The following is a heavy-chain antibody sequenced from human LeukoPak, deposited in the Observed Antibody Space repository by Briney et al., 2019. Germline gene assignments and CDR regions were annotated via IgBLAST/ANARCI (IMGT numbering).Heavy chain of an antibody. D-gene: IGHD6-13*01. CDR3: ARETAAGPR. Sequence: ASVKVSCKASGYTFTGYCMHWVRQAPGQGLEWMGWINTNTGNPTYAQGFTGRFVFSLDTSVSTAYLQISSLKAEDTAVYYCARETAAGPRWGQGTLVTVSS. CDR2: INTNTGNP. V-gene: IGHV7-4-1*02. J-gene: IGHJ4*02. CDR1: GYTFTGYC.